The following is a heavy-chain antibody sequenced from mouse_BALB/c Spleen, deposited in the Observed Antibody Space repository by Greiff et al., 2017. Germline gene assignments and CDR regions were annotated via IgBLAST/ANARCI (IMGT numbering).Heavy chain of an antibody. V-gene: IGHV1-14*01. CDR1: GYTFTSYV. CDR3: AREGDYYGSRGYYAMDY. D-gene: IGHD1-1*01. J-gene: IGHJ4*01. Sequence: EVQLQQSGPELVKPGASVKMSCKASGYTFTSYVMHWVKQKPGQGLEWIGYINPYNDGTKYNEKFKGKATLTSDKSSSTAYMELSSLTSEDSAVYYWAREGDYYGSRGYYAMDYWGQGTSVTVSS. CDR2: INPYNDGT.